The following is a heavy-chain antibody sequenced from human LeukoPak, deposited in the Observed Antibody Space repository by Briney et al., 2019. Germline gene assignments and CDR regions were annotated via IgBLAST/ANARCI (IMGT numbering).Heavy chain of an antibody. D-gene: IGHD5-24*01. CDR2: ISYDGSNK. J-gene: IGHJ4*02. CDR1: GFTFSSYA. CDR3: ARGRPGDGYNLMFDY. V-gene: IGHV3-30-3*01. Sequence: HPGGSLRLSCAASGFTFSSYAMHWVRQAPGKGLEWVAVISYDGSNKYYADSVKGRFTISRDNSKNTLYLQMNSLRAEDTAVYYCARGRPGDGYNLMFDYWGQGTLSPSPQ.